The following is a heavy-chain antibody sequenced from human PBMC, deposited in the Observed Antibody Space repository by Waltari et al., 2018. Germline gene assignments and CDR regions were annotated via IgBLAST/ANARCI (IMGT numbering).Heavy chain of an antibody. CDR1: GFTFSSYG. Sequence: QVQLVESGGGVVQPGGSLRLSCAASGFTFSSYGMHWVRPAPGKGLEWLAFIRSGGSNKYYAGSVKGRFTISRDNSKNTLYLQMNSLRAEDTAVYYCAKGYCSGGSCYSTPYYYYYYYMDVWGKGTTVTVSS. CDR2: IRSGGSNK. V-gene: IGHV3-30*02. D-gene: IGHD2-15*01. J-gene: IGHJ6*03. CDR3: AKGYCSGGSCYSTPYYYYYYYMDV.